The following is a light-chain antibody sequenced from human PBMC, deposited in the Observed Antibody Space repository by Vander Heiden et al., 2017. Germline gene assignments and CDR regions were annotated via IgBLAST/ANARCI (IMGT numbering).Light chain of an antibody. V-gene: IGKV4-1*01. CDR2: WAS. CDR3: QQYHSNPRT. J-gene: IGKJ1*01. Sequence: DIVMTQSPDSLAVSLGERATISCKSSQSVLHRSTNKDHLAWYQQKPGQPPKVLIYWASSRDSGVPDRFSGSGSGTDFIFTINNLQAEDVAVYYCQQYHSNPRTFGHWTKVEIK. CDR1: QSVLHRSTNKDH.